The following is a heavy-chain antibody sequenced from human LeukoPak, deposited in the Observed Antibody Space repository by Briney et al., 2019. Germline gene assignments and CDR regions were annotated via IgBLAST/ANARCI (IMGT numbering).Heavy chain of an antibody. V-gene: IGHV3-23*01. CDR1: GFTFSSYA. D-gene: IGHD3-10*01. J-gene: IGHJ4*02. CDR2: ISGSGGST. Sequence: GGSLRLSCAASGFTFSSYAMSWVRQAPGKGLEWVSAISGSGGSTYYADSVKGRFTISRGNSKNTLYLQMNSLRAEDTAVYYCAKDLFHYGSGSYRGSFDYWGQGTLVTVSS. CDR3: AKDLFHYGSGSYRGSFDY.